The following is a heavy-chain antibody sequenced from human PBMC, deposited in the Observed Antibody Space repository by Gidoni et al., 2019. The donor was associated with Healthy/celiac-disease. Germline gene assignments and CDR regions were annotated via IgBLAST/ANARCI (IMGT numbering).Heavy chain of an antibody. Sequence: EVQLVESGGGLVQPGGSLKLSCAASGFTFSASAMHWVRQASGKGLERVGRIRSKANSYATAYASSVKGRFTISRDDSKNTAYLQMNSLKTEDTAVYYCTRPKPGITGTTLGAWDAFDIWGQGTMVTVSS. CDR2: IRSKANSYAT. CDR3: TRPKPGITGTTLGAWDAFDI. J-gene: IGHJ3*02. V-gene: IGHV3-73*02. CDR1: GFTFSASA. D-gene: IGHD1-20*01.